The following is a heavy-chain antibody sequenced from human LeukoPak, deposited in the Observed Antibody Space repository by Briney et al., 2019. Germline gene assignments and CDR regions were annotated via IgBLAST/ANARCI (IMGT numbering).Heavy chain of an antibody. CDR2: IHYSGNA. CDR1: GDSISSASYY. CDR3: ARDLPDGSGSFYSDY. Sequence: SETLSLTCTVSGDSISSASYYWTWIRQHPGKGLEWIGYIHYSGNAYYNPSLKSRVTISVDTSKNQFSLKLDSVTAADTAVYYCARDLPDGSGSFYSDYWGQGVLVTVAS. D-gene: IGHD3-10*01. J-gene: IGHJ4*02. V-gene: IGHV4-31*03.